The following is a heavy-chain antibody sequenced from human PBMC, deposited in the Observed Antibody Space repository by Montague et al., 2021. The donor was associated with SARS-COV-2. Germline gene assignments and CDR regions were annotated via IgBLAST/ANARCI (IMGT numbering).Heavy chain of an antibody. CDR1: GGSITGFS. CDR2: VTTSGTN. CDR3: ARTPTRPLSLDS. V-gene: IGHV4-4*07. Sequence: SETLSLTCAVSGGSITGFSWSWVRRPAGKGLEWIGRVTTSGTNNXSPSLRSRVTMSVDTSKNQFSLNLNSVTAADTAIYYCARTPTRPLSLDSWGQGTLVTVSS. J-gene: IGHJ4*02. D-gene: IGHD6-6*01.